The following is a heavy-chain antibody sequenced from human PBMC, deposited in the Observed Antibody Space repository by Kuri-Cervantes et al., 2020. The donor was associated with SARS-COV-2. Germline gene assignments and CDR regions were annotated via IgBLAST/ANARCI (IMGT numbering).Heavy chain of an antibody. CDR3: ARGVGSSWYVDDAFDI. CDR1: GYTFTSYD. CDR2: MNPNSGNT. J-gene: IGHJ3*02. V-gene: IGHV1-8*03. Sequence: ASVKVSCKASGYTFTSYDINWVRQATGQGLEWMGWMNPNSGNTGYAQKFQGRVTITRNTSISTAYMELSSLRSEDTAVYYCARGVGSSWYVDDAFDIWGQGTMVTVSS. D-gene: IGHD6-13*01.